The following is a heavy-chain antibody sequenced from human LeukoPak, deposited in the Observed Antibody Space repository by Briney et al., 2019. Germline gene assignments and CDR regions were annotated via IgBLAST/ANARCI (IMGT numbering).Heavy chain of an antibody. V-gene: IGHV3-7*01. CDR3: AKERAAATLYYYYYMDV. J-gene: IGHJ6*03. Sequence: PGGSLRLSCAASGFTFSSYWMSWVRQAPGKGLEWVANIKQDGSEKYYVDSVKGRFTISRDNSKNTLYLQMNSLRAEDTAVYYCAKERAAATLYYYYYMDVWGKGTTVTVSS. CDR1: GFTFSSYW. CDR2: IKQDGSEK. D-gene: IGHD2-15*01.